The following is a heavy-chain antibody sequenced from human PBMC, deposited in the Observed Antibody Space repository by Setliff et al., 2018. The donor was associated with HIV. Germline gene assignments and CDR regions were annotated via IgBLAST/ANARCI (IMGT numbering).Heavy chain of an antibody. J-gene: IGHJ4*02. CDR2: TYYRSKWYF. D-gene: IGHD6-19*01. V-gene: IGHV6-1*01. CDR3: ARGSYGSVLL. CDR1: GDSVSSNNAA. Sequence: PSQTLSLTCVISGDSVSSNNAAWNWIRQSPLRGLEWLGRTYYRSKWYFDYAVSVESRIIINPDTSKNQFSLHLNSVTPEDTAVYYCARGSYGSVLLWGQGTLVTVSS.